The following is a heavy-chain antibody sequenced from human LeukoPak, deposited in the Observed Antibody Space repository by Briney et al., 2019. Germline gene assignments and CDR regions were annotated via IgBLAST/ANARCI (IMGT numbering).Heavy chain of an antibody. D-gene: IGHD3-3*01. Sequence: SVKVSCKASGGTFSSYAISWVRQAPGQGLEWMGGIIPIFGTANYAQKFQGRVTITADESTSTAYMELSSLRSEDTAVYYCARPQEYYDFWSGYYLFDYWGQGTLVTASS. CDR1: GGTFSSYA. CDR2: IIPIFGTA. J-gene: IGHJ4*02. CDR3: ARPQEYYDFWSGYYLFDY. V-gene: IGHV1-69*13.